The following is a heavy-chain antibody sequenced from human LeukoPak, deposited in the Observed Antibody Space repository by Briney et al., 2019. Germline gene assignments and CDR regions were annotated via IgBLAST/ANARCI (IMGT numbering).Heavy chain of an antibody. CDR2: ISWNSGKI. D-gene: IGHD6-13*01. J-gene: IGHJ4*02. V-gene: IGHV3-9*03. CDR1: RFIFDGYA. Sequence: GGSLRLSCAASRFIFDGYAMHWVRQAPGKGLEWVSGISWNSGKIDYADSVKGRFTISRDNAKNSLYLQMNSPRVEDMALYYCAKDRGYSSSFFEIWGQGTLVTVSS. CDR3: AKDRGYSSSFFEI.